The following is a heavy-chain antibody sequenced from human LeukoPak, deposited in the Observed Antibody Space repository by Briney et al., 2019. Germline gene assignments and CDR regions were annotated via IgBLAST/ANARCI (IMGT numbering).Heavy chain of an antibody. CDR1: GGSISIADCY. CDR2: IFYSGIT. CDR3: AKGTSASGSYSIDY. V-gene: IGHV4-30-4*01. J-gene: IGHJ4*02. D-gene: IGHD3-10*01. Sequence: SETLSLTCTVSGGSISIADCYWRWIRQPPGRGLEWIVYIFYSGITNYNPSLKSRVTISSDTSRSQFSLKVTSVTAADTAVYYCAKGTSASGSYSIDYWGQGTLVTVSS.